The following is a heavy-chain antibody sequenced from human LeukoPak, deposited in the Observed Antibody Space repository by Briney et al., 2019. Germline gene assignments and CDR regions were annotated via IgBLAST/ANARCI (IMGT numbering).Heavy chain of an antibody. CDR2: IHRSGSS. D-gene: IGHD3-10*01. CDR1: GDSISGYH. Sequence: SETLSLTCTVSGDSISGYHWSWVRQPPGKGLEWIGFIHRSGSSDYNPSLKSRVAISGDSSKNQFSLTLTSVTAADTAIYHCVGANFYGSGSYGAPYNYWGQGMLVTVSS. J-gene: IGHJ4*02. CDR3: VGANFYGSGSYGAPYNY. V-gene: IGHV4-4*08.